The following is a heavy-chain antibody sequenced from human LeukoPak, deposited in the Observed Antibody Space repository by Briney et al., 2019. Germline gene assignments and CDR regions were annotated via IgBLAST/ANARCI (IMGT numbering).Heavy chain of an antibody. D-gene: IGHD4-11*01. V-gene: IGHV3-21*01. Sequence: GGSLRLSCAASGFTFSSYSMNWVRQAPGKGLEWVSSISSSSSYIYYADSVKGRFTISRDNAKSSLYLQMNSLRAEDTAVYYCATMTTVTRNFDYWGQGTLVTVSS. J-gene: IGHJ4*02. CDR2: ISSSSSYI. CDR3: ATMTTVTRNFDY. CDR1: GFTFSSYS.